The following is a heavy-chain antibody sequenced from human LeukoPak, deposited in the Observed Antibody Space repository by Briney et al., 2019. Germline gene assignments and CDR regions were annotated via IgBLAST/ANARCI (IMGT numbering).Heavy chain of an antibody. CDR3: LTSSSWFGGFDY. CDR1: GFTFYDYT. D-gene: IGHD6-13*01. V-gene: IGHV3-43*01. J-gene: IGHJ4*02. Sequence: GGSLRLSCAASGFTFYDYTMHWFRQAPRKGLEWVSLISWDGGSTYYADSVKGRFTISRDNSKNSLYLQMNSLRTEDSALYYCLTSSSWFGGFDYWGQGTLVTVSS. CDR2: ISWDGGST.